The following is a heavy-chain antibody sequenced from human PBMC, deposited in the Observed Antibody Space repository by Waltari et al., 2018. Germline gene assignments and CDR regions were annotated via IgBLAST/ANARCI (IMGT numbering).Heavy chain of an antibody. CDR3: ARQRGAVRGVMSEFDY. J-gene: IGHJ4*02. D-gene: IGHD3-10*01. CDR2: IYYSGST. Sequence: QLQLQESGPGLLKPSETLSLTCTVSGGSISSRRYSWGWLRQPPGKVLEWIGSIYYSGSTYYNPSLKSRVTISVDTSRNQFSLKLSSVTAADTAVYYCARQRGAVRGVMSEFDYWGQGTLVTVSS. V-gene: IGHV4-39*01. CDR1: GGSISSRRYS.